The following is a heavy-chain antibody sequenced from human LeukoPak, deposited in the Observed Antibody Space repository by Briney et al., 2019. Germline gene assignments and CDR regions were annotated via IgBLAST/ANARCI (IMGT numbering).Heavy chain of an antibody. D-gene: IGHD3-22*01. CDR3: ARAGLWDYSDSSGYHNGAFDI. J-gene: IGHJ3*02. Sequence: ASVSVSCKASGYSFTDYYMHWVRQAPGQGREWMGWINPNSGGTNYAQKFQGRVSMTRDTSISTAYMELSRLRSDDTAVYYCARAGLWDYSDSSGYHNGAFDIWGQGTMVTVSS. V-gene: IGHV1-2*02. CDR2: INPNSGGT. CDR1: GYSFTDYY.